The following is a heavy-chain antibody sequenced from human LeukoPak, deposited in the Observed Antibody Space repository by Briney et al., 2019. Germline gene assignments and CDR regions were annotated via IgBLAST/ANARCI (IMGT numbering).Heavy chain of an antibody. CDR2: IYHSGST. Sequence: SETLSLTCTVSGGSISSYYWSWIRQPPGKGLEWIGYIYHSGSTYYNPSLKSRVTISVDRSKNQFSLKLSSVTAADTAVYYCARGYGDTIDYWGQGTLVTVSS. J-gene: IGHJ4*02. CDR1: GGSISSYY. D-gene: IGHD4-17*01. V-gene: IGHV4-59*12. CDR3: ARGYGDTIDY.